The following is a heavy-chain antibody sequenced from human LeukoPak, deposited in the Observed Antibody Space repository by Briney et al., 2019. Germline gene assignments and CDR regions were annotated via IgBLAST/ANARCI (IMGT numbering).Heavy chain of an antibody. D-gene: IGHD3-10*02. Sequence: SETLSLTCTVSGGSISSGGYHWGWIRQPPGKGLEWIGSIYHSGSTYYNPSLKSRVTISVDTSKNQFSLKLSSVTAADTAVYYCARHVRGVIDYWGQGTLVTVSS. V-gene: IGHV4-39*01. CDR2: IYHSGST. J-gene: IGHJ4*02. CDR1: GGSISSGGYH. CDR3: ARHVRGVIDY.